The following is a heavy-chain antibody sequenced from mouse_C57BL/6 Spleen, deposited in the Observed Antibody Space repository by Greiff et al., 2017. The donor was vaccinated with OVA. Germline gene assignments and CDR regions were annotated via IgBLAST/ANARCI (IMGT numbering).Heavy chain of an antibody. CDR1: GYAFSSSW. CDR2: IYPGDGDT. Sequence: VQLQQSGPELVKPGASVKISCKASGYAFSSSWMNWVKQRPGKGLEWIGRIYPGDGDTNYNGKFKGKATLTADKSSSTAYMQLSSLTSEDSAVYFCARKPYYYGSSLYAMDYWGQGTSVTVSS. V-gene: IGHV1-82*01. CDR3: ARKPYYYGSSLYAMDY. D-gene: IGHD1-1*01. J-gene: IGHJ4*01.